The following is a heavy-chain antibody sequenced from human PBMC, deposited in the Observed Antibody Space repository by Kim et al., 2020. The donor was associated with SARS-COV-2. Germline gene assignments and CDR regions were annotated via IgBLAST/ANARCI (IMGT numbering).Heavy chain of an antibody. J-gene: IGHJ5*02. CDR1: GFMFRTSW. CDR3: TRDRQFGELLLNWFDP. D-gene: IGHD3-10*01. Sequence: GGSLRLSCAASGFMFRTSWMHWVRQAPGKGLIWVSRINGDGSRTNYADSVKGRFTISRDNAKNTLYLEMNSLRTEDSAVYYCTRDRQFGELLLNWFDPWG. CDR2: INGDGSRT. V-gene: IGHV3-74*01.